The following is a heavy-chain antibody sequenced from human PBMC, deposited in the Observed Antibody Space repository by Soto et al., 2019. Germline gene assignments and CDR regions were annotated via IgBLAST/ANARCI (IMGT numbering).Heavy chain of an antibody. V-gene: IGHV4-34*01. CDR3: ARGATRGNWFDP. CDR2: INHSGST. J-gene: IGHJ5*02. CDR1: GGSFSGYY. Sequence: SETLSLTCAVYGGSFSGYYWSWIRQPPGKGLEWIGEINHSGSTNYNPSLKSRVTISVDTSKNQFSLKLSSVTAADTAVYYCARGATRGNWFDPWGQGTLVTVSS.